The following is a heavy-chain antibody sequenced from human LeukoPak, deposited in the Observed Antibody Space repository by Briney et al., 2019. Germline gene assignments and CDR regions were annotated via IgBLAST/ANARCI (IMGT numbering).Heavy chain of an antibody. V-gene: IGHV3-30*03. CDR2: ISYDGSNQ. J-gene: IGHJ4*02. D-gene: IGHD6-19*01. CDR1: GFTFRNYG. Sequence: GTSLRLSCAASGFTFRNYGMVWVRQAPGKGLEWVALISYDGSNQYYADSVKGRFTISRDNSKNTLYLQINSLRAEDTAVYHCATHRSGYYLDHWGQGTLVTVSS. CDR3: ATHRSGYYLDH.